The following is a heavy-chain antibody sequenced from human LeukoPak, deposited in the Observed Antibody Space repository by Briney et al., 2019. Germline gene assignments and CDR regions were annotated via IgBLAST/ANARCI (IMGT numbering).Heavy chain of an antibody. V-gene: IGHV3-23*01. CDR1: GFTFSSYG. CDR3: AKDYNARTYYYDSSGAYFDY. Sequence: PGGSLRLSCAASGFTFSSYGMSWVRQAPGKGLEWVSAISGSGGSTYYADSVKGRFTISRDNSKNTLYLQMNSLRAEDTAVYYCAKDYNARTYYYDSSGAYFDYWGQGTLVTVSS. CDR2: ISGSGGST. J-gene: IGHJ4*02. D-gene: IGHD3-22*01.